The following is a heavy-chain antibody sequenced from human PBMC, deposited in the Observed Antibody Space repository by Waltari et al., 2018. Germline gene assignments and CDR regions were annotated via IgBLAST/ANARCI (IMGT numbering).Heavy chain of an antibody. CDR1: GYTLTNFY. J-gene: IGHJ4*02. V-gene: IGHV1-46*04. CDR2: VNPNGGST. Sequence: QVHLVQSGDEVKKPGASVKVSCKASGYTLTNFYMHWVRQAPGQGLEWMGIVNPNGGSTTYAQKLQDRVTMTRDTSTSTVYMELSSLRSEDTAVYYCARAGSIIIWGVAEWGQGTLVTVSS. CDR3: ARAGSIIIWGVAE. D-gene: IGHD3-16*01.